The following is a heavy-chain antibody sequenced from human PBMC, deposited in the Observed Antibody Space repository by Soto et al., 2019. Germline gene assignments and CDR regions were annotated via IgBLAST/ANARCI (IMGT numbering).Heavy chain of an antibody. Sequence: QVQLVQSGAEVKKPGASVKVSCKVSGYTLTELSMHWVRQAPGKGLEWMGGFDPEDGETIYAQKYQGRVTMTEDTSTDTAYMELSSLRSEDTAVYYCGGAYGARGDFDIRGQGTMVTVSS. J-gene: IGHJ3*02. CDR1: GYTLTELS. D-gene: IGHD4-17*01. CDR3: GGAYGARGDFDI. CDR2: FDPEDGET. V-gene: IGHV1-24*01.